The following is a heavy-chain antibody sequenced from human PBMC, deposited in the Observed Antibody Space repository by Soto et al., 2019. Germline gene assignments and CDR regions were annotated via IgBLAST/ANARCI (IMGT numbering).Heavy chain of an antibody. CDR3: AHRPPGGLGSYSSRWYFDL. CDR2: IYWDDDK. D-gene: IGHD1-26*01. Sequence: QITLKESGPTLVKPTQTLTLTCTFSGFSFSTSGVSVGWIRQPPGKALEWLALIYWDDDKRYRPSLKNRLTITKDTSKNQVVLTMTNMDPVDTATYFCAHRPPGGLGSYSSRWYFDLWGRGTPVTVSS. V-gene: IGHV2-5*02. J-gene: IGHJ2*01. CDR1: GFSFSTSGVS.